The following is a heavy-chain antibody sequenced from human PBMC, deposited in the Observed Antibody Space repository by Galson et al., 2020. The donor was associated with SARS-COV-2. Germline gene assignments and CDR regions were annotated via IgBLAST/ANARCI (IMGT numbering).Heavy chain of an antibody. J-gene: IGHJ4*02. CDR2: LDTSSTYI. V-gene: IGHV3-21*01. Sequence: GGSLRLSCAASGFAFSSYTMNWVRQAPGKVQEWVASLDTSSTYIYHADSLKGRFTISRDNAENSLYLQMNSLRAEDTAVYYCARSPPASTSGTSIYFDYWGQGTQVTVSS. D-gene: IGHD3-10*01. CDR1: GFAFSSYT. CDR3: ARSPPASTSGTSIYFDY.